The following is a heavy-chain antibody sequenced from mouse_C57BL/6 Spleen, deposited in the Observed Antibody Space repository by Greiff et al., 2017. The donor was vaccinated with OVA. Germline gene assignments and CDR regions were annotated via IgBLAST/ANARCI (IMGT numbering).Heavy chain of an antibody. V-gene: IGHV6-3*01. CDR2: IRLKSDNYAT. CDR3: TDPFITTVEGFAY. Sequence: EVKVEESGGGLVQPGGSMKLSCVASGFTFSNYWMNWVRQSPEKGLEWVAQIRLKSDNYATHYAESVKGRFTISRDDSKSSVYLQMNNLRAEDTGIYYCTDPFITTVEGFAYWGQGTLVTVSA. J-gene: IGHJ3*01. CDR1: GFTFSNYW. D-gene: IGHD1-1*01.